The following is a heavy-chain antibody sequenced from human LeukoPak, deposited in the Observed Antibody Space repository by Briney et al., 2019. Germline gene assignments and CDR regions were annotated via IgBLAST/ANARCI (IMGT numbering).Heavy chain of an antibody. Sequence: QPGGSLRLPCAASGFTFSSYGMHWVRQAPGKGLEWVAVISYDGSNKYYADSVKGRFTISRDNSKNTLYLQMNSLRAEDTAVYYCAKVYYDFWSGSNYFDYWGQGTLVTVSS. V-gene: IGHV3-30*18. CDR2: ISYDGSNK. J-gene: IGHJ4*02. D-gene: IGHD3-3*01. CDR1: GFTFSSYG. CDR3: AKVYYDFWSGSNYFDY.